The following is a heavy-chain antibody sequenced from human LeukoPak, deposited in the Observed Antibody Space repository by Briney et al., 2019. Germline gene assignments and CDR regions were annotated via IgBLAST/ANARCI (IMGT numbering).Heavy chain of an antibody. J-gene: IGHJ4*01. D-gene: IGHD3-10*01. Sequence: SETLSLTRSLSLDSTSRTSYYSACTRHPPGKGLEWLRSISDGGVNYYKPPLRSRATIPVDTPKNQFSLKLTAVTAADTSVYYCVNMREFPTSSKFYYFDDWGEGTPVTVSS. CDR3: VNMREFPTSSKFYYFDD. CDR1: LDSTSRTSYY. V-gene: IGHV4-39*01. CDR2: ISDGGVN.